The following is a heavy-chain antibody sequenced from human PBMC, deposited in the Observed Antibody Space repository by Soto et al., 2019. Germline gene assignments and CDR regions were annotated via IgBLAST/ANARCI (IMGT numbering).Heavy chain of an antibody. CDR2: IIPILGIA. J-gene: IGHJ6*03. CDR1: GGTFSSYT. V-gene: IGHV1-69*02. CDR3: ASQSSGFLPQHNYYYHMDF. D-gene: IGHD3-10*01. Sequence: SVKVSCKASGGTFSSYTISWVRQAPGQGLEWMGRIIPILGIANYARKFQGRVTITADKSTSTAYMELSSLRSEDTAVYYCASQSSGFLPQHNYYYHMDFWGKGTTVTVSS.